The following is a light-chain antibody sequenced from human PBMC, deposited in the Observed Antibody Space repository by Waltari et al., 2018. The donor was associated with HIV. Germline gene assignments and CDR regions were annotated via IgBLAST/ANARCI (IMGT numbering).Light chain of an antibody. V-gene: IGLV10-54*04. Sequence: QAGLTQPPSVSKGMRQTATLTCTGNSNNVGNQGAAWLQQHQGHPPKLLSYRDNKRPSGISDRFSASRSGTTASLTITGVQPEDEADYFCATWDISLSAVVFGGGTTLTVL. CDR1: SNNVGNQG. CDR3: ATWDISLSAVV. CDR2: RDN. J-gene: IGLJ2*01.